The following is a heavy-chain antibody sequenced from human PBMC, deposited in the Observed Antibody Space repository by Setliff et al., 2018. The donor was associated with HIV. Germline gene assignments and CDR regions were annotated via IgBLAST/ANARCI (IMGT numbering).Heavy chain of an antibody. CDR2: IYISGTT. J-gene: IGHJ4*02. Sequence: PSETLSLTCTVSGGSINNHYWYWIRQPPGKGLEWIGYIYISGTTNYNPSLKSRVTISVDTSKNHFSLRLNSVTAADTAVYFCARAPRYYRGWYIPEYFDNWGEGTLVTVSS. CDR3: ARAPRYYRGWYIPEYFDN. V-gene: IGHV4-4*09. D-gene: IGHD6-19*01. CDR1: GGSINNHY.